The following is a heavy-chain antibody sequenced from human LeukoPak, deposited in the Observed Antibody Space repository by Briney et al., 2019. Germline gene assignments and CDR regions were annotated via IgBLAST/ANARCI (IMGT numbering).Heavy chain of an antibody. CDR2: IYTSGST. D-gene: IGHD1-26*01. CDR3: ARRSGSYPHVWFDP. V-gene: IGHV4-4*09. CDR1: GGSISSYY. Sequence: ASETLSLTCTVSGGSISSYYWSWIRQPPGKGLEWIGYIYTSGSTNYNPSLKSRVTISVDTSKNQFSLKLSSVTAADTAVYYCARRSGSYPHVWFDPWGQGTLVTVSS. J-gene: IGHJ5*02.